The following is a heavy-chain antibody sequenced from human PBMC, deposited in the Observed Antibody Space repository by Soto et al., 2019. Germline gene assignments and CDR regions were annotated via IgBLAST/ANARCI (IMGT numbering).Heavy chain of an antibody. CDR2: IIPIFGRA. D-gene: IGHD2-15*01. J-gene: IGHJ6*02. V-gene: IGHV1-69*05. CDR1: GGTFSSYA. Sequence: QLQLVQSGAEVTKPGSSVKVSCKASGGTFSSYAFSWVRQAPGQGLEWMGGIIPIFGRANYAQKFQGRVTXTXAXYXXTGYMELLSLRPKDTALCYCARDRTYSDNGMVVPSNYGMGLWGQRSKVTVSS. CDR3: ARDRTYSDNGMVVPSNYGMGL.